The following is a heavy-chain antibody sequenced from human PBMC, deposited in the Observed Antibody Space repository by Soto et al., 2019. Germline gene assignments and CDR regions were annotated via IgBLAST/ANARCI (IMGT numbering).Heavy chain of an antibody. CDR2: ISGSGGST. V-gene: IGHV3-23*01. D-gene: IGHD3-9*01. CDR3: AKDPHYDILTGPQPYYGMDV. Sequence: LRLSCVASGFTVDDYAMHWVRQAPGKGLEWVSAISGSGGSTYYADSVKGRFTISRDNSKNTLCLQMNSLRAEDTAVYYCAKDPHYDILTGPQPYYGMDVWGQGTTVTVSS. J-gene: IGHJ6*02. CDR1: GFTVDDYA.